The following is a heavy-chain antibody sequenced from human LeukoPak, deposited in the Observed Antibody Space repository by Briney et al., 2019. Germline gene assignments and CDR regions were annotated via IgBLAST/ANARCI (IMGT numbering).Heavy chain of an antibody. CDR1: GGSISSYY. CDR3: ARDQRWSGYDSGWSWFDP. J-gene: IGHJ5*02. CDR2: IYYSGST. Sequence: KPSETLSLTCTVSGGSISSYYWSWIRQPPGKGLEWIGYIYYSGSTNYNPSLKGRVTMSVDTSKNQFSLKLSSVTAADTAVYYCARDQRWSGYDSGWSWFDPWGQGTLVTVSS. D-gene: IGHD5-12*01. V-gene: IGHV4-59*12.